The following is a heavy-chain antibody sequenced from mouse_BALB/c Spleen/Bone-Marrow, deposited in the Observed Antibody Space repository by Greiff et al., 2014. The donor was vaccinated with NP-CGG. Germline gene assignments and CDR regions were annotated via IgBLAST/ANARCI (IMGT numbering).Heavy chain of an antibody. J-gene: IGHJ4*01. CDR3: ARNSRIYYDYEGYAMDY. CDR1: GFSLTTYG. V-gene: IGHV2-2*02. CDR2: IWSGGNT. Sequence: QVQLQQSGPGLVQPSQSLSITCTVSGFSLTTYGVHWVRQSPGKGLEWLGVIWSGGNTDYNAAFISRLSISKDNSKSQVFFKMNSLQANDTAIYYCARNSRIYYDYEGYAMDYWGQGTPVTVSS. D-gene: IGHD2-4*01.